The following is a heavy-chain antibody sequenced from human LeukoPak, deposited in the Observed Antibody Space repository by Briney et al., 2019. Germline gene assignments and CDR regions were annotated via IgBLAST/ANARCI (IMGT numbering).Heavy chain of an antibody. CDR3: ARLMWVGATADAFDI. CDR1: GGSFSGYY. V-gene: IGHV4-34*01. CDR2: INHSGST. Sequence: PSETLSLTCAVYGGSFSGYYWSWIRQPPGKGLEWIGEINHSGSTNYNPSLKSRVTISVDTSKNQFSLKLSSVTAADTAVYYCARLMWVGATADAFDIWGQGTMVTVSS. J-gene: IGHJ3*02. D-gene: IGHD1-26*01.